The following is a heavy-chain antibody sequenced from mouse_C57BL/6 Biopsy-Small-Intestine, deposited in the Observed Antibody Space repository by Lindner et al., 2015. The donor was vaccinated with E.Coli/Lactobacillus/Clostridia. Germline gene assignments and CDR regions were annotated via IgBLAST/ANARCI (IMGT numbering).Heavy chain of an antibody. CDR2: IYPGDGDT. J-gene: IGHJ4*01. V-gene: IGHV1-80*01. CDR3: ARYYYGLGYTMDY. Sequence: VQLQESGAELVKPGASVKISCKPSGYAFSTYWVNWVKQRPGKGLEWIGQIYPGDGDTNYNGKFKGKATLTADKSSSTAYMQLSSLTSEDSAVYFCARYYYGLGYTMDYWGQGTSVTVSS. D-gene: IGHD2-2*01. CDR1: GYAFSTYW.